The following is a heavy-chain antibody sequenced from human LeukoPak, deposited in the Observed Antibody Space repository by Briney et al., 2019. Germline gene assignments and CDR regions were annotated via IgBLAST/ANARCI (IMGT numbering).Heavy chain of an antibody. CDR2: INPNSGGT. D-gene: IGHD2-15*01. V-gene: IGHV1-2*02. J-gene: IGHJ4*02. CDR3: ARDRCSGGSCYSFY. Sequence: GASVRVSCKPSGYSFTGHYMHWVRQAPGQGLEWMGWINPNSGGTNYAQKFQGRVTMTRDTSISTAYMELSGLRSDDTAVYYCARDRCSGGSCYSFYWGQGTLVTVSS. CDR1: GYSFTGHY.